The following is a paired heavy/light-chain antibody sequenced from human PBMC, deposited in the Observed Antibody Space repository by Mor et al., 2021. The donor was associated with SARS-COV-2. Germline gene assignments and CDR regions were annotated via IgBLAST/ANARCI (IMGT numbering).Heavy chain of an antibody. CDR1: GDSLGVYY. Sequence: QVQLQESGPGLVKPSETLSLTCSVSGDSLGVYYWSWIRQPPGKGLEWIGNIHYAGSTTYNPSLDSRLAMSIETSKKQFSLKLSSVTAADTAMYYCARVDCSRNRCYTHQDWFDPWGQGILVTVSS. V-gene: IGHV4-59*01. CDR3: ARVDCSRNRCYTHQDWFDP. D-gene: IGHD2-2*02. CDR2: IHYAGST. J-gene: IGHJ5*02.
Light chain of an antibody. J-gene: IGLJ2*01. V-gene: IGLV1-40*01. CDR3: QSSDSSLNNCVI. CDR1: SSNIGAGYD. CDR2: NDN. Sequence: QSVLTQPPSVSGAPGQRVTISCTGSSSNIGAGYDVQWYQQLPGTAPKVLIYNDNNRPSGVPDRFSGSTSGTSASLAITGLQAEDEGVYYCQSSDSSLNNCVIFGGGTKLSVL.